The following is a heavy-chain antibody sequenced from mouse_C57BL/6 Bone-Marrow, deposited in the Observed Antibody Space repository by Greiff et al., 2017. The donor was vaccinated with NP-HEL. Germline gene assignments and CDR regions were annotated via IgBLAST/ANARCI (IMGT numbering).Heavy chain of an antibody. CDR2: IWSGGST. J-gene: IGHJ4*01. D-gene: IGHD2-5*01. CDR1: GFSLTSYG. CDR3: ATPTIVTHYYAMDY. V-gene: IGHV2-4*01. Sequence: VQLQQSGPGLVQPSQSLSITCTVSGFSLTSYGVHWVRQPPGKGLEWLGVIWSGGSTDYNAAFISRLSISKDNSKSQVFFKMNSLQADDTAIYYCATPTIVTHYYAMDYWGQGTSVTVSS.